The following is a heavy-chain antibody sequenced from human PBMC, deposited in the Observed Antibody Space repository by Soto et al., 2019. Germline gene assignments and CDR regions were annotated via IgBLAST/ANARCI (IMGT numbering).Heavy chain of an antibody. D-gene: IGHD3-9*01. CDR2: IYYSGST. J-gene: IGHJ4*02. CDR3: ARGGYDILTGYKGPDY. CDR1: GGSISSGGYY. V-gene: IGHV4-31*03. Sequence: PSETLSLTCTVSGGSISSGGYYWSWIRQHPGKGLEWIGYIYYSGSTYYNPSLKSRVTISVDTSKNQFSLKLSSVTAADTAVYYCARGGYDILTGYKGPDYWGQGTPVTVSS.